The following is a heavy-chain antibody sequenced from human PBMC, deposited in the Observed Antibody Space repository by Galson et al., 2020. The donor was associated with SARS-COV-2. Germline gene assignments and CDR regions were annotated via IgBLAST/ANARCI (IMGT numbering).Heavy chain of an antibody. CDR2: LDCDDDK. J-gene: IGHJ4*02. V-gene: IGHV2-70*11. D-gene: IGHD3-9*01. CDR3: ARDYYDILTGYYTNFDY. CDR1: RFSLSPSGMC. Sequence: ESGPTLVKPTQTLTLTCTFSRFSLSPSGMCVSWIRQPPGKPLEWLPRLDCDDDKYYLTSLQTILTISKDTSKNQVVLTMTNMDPVDTATYYCARDYYDILTGYYTNFDYWGQGTLVTVSS.